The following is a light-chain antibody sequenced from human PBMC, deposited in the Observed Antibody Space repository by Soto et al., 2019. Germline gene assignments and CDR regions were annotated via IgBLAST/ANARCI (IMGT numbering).Light chain of an antibody. CDR2: EVN. J-gene: IGLJ1*01. CDR3: SSYAGSNTYV. Sequence: QSALTQPPSASGSPGQSVTISCTGTSSDVGDYKHVSWYQQHPGKAPKLIVYEVNKRPSGVPDRFSGSKSYNMASLTVSGLQAEDEADYYCSSYAGSNTYVFGTGTRSPS. CDR1: SSDVGDYKH. V-gene: IGLV2-8*01.